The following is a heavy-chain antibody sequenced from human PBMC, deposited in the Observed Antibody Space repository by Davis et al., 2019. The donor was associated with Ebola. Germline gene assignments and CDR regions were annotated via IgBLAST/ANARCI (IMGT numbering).Heavy chain of an antibody. J-gene: IGHJ2*01. CDR1: GFTFSSFA. V-gene: IGHV3-23*01. CDR2: ISGDGDTT. Sequence: GESLKISCAGSGFTFSSFAMNWVRQGPGKGLEWVAVISGDGDTTYYADSVKGRFIISRDNSENTLYLQMNSLRAEDTAVYYCAKILLWFGELSSDWYFDLWGRGTLVTVSS. CDR3: AKILLWFGELSSDWYFDL. D-gene: IGHD3-10*01.